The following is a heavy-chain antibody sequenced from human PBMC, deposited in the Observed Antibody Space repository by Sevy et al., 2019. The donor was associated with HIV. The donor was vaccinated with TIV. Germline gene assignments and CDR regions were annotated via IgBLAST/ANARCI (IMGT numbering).Heavy chain of an antibody. V-gene: IGHV4-30-2*01. CDR3: ARDTYDHLGLDY. D-gene: IGHD3-22*01. CDR1: GGSISSGGYS. Sequence: SETLSLTCAVSGGSISSGGYSWSWIRQPPGKGLEWIGYIYHSGSTYYNPSLKSRVTISVDRSKNQFSLKLSSVTAADTAVYYCARDTYDHLGLDYWGQGTLVTVSS. CDR2: IYHSGST. J-gene: IGHJ4*02.